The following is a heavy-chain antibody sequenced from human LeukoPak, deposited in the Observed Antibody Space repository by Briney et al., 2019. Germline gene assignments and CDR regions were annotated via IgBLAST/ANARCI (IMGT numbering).Heavy chain of an antibody. Sequence: ASETLSLTFTVSGDSISSSHYYWGWIRQSPGTGLEWIGSIYSGGETHYNPSLNSRVTIFLDTSKNRFSLNLTSVTATDTAVYYCVRDYSNFVQGDWGQGTLVTVSS. V-gene: IGHV4-39*02. CDR2: IYSGGET. J-gene: IGHJ4*02. D-gene: IGHD4-11*01. CDR3: VRDYSNFVQGD. CDR1: GDSISSSHYY.